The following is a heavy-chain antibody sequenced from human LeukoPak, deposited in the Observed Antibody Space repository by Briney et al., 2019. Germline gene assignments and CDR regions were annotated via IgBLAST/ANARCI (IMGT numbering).Heavy chain of an antibody. CDR2: ISGSGGST. J-gene: IGHJ5*02. V-gene: IGHV3-23*01. CDR3: AKDVSAAITNWFDP. CDR1: GFTFSSYA. D-gene: IGHD2-2*01. Sequence: GGSLRLSCAASGFTFSSYAMSWVRQAPGKGLEWVSAISGSGGSTYYADSVKGRFTIFRDNSKNTLYLQMNSLRAEDTAVYYCAKDVSAAITNWFDPWGQGTLVTVSS.